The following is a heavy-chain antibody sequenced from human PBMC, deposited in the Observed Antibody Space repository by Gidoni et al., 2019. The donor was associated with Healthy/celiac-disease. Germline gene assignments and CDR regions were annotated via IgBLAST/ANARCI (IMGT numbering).Heavy chain of an antibody. CDR1: VYTFTGYY. J-gene: IGHJ4*02. V-gene: IGHV1-2*02. D-gene: IGHD3-10*01. Sequence: QVQLVQSGAEVKKPGASVKVSCKPSVYTFTGYYIHWVRQAPGQGLAWMGWINPNSGGTNYAKKFQGRVTMTRDTSISTAYMELSRLRSDDTAVYYCARDPLGGYGSGSYYYFDYWGQGTLVTVSS. CDR2: INPNSGGT. CDR3: ARDPLGGYGSGSYYYFDY.